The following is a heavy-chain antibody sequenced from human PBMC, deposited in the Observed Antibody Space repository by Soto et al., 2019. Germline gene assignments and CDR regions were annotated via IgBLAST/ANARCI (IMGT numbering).Heavy chain of an antibody. CDR3: ARVSRNPGRDRGAFDI. CDR1: GYTFTSYY. J-gene: IGHJ3*02. V-gene: IGHV1-46*01. CDR2: INPSGGST. Sequence: GASVKVSCKASGYTFTSYYMHWVRQAPGQGLEWMGIINPSGGSTSYAQKFQGRVTMTRDTSTSTVYMELSSLRSEDTAVYYCARVSRNPGRDRGAFDIWGQGTMVTVSS. D-gene: IGHD2-21*01.